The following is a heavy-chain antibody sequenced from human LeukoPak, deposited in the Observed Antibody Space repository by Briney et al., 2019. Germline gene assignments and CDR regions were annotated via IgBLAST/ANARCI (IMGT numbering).Heavy chain of an antibody. CDR2: IYYSGST. J-gene: IGHJ4*02. CDR1: GGSISSSSYY. V-gene: IGHV4-39*07. Sequence: SSETLSLTCTVSGGSISSSSYYWGWIRQPPGKGLEWIGSIYYSGSTYYNPSLKSRVTISVDTSKNQFSLKLSSVTAADTAVYYCARDDSSSLSRWGQGTLVTVSS. CDR3: ARDDSSSLSR. D-gene: IGHD6-6*01.